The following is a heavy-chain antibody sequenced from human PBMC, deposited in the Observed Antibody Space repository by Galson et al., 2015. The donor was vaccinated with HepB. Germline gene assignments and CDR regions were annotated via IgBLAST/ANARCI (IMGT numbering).Heavy chain of an antibody. D-gene: IGHD6-13*01. V-gene: IGHV3-74*01. Sequence: SLRLSCAASGFTFSSYWMHWVRQAPGKGLVWVSRINTDGSSTNYADSVKGRFTISRHNAKNTLYLQMNSLRAEDTAVYYCARVSVTAAFDYWGQGTLVTVSS. CDR3: ARVSVTAAFDY. CDR1: GFTFSSYW. J-gene: IGHJ4*02. CDR2: INTDGSST.